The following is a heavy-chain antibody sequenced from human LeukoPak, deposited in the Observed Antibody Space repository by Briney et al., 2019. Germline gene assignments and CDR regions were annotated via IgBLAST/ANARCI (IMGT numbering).Heavy chain of an antibody. CDR1: GYTFTAYY. CDR2: INPNSGDT. Sequence: GASVKVSCKSSGYTFTAYYMHWVRQAPGQGLEWMGWINPNSGDTKYARNFQGRVTMTRDTSITTAHMELSSLRSDDTAVYYCARSQIHDYWGQGALVTVSS. V-gene: IGHV1-2*02. CDR3: ARSQIHDY. J-gene: IGHJ4*02.